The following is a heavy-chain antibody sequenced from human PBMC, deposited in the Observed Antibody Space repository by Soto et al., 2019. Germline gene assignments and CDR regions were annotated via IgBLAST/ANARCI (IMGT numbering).Heavy chain of an antibody. CDR2: IYSGGST. CDR3: ARGRLLLDYYYYYYMDV. D-gene: IGHD2-21*02. V-gene: IGHV3-53*04. Sequence: PGGSLRLSCAASGFPVSSNYMSWVRQAPGKGLEWVSIIYSGGSTYYAGSVKGRFTISRHDSKNTLYLQMNSLRAEDTAVYYCARGRLLLDYYYYYYMDVWGKGTTVTFSS. J-gene: IGHJ6*03. CDR1: GFPVSSNY.